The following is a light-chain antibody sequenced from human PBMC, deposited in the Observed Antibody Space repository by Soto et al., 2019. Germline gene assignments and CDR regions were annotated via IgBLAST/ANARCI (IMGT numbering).Light chain of an antibody. CDR1: TSNIGNNY. J-gene: IGLJ3*02. Sequence: QSVLTQPPSISAAPGQKVTISCSGSTSNIGNNYVSWYQQLPGTAPKLLIYENNKRPSGIPDRFSGSKPGTSATLGITGLLTGDEADYYCGTWDSSLSAWVFGGGTQLTVL. CDR2: ENN. CDR3: GTWDSSLSAWV. V-gene: IGLV1-51*02.